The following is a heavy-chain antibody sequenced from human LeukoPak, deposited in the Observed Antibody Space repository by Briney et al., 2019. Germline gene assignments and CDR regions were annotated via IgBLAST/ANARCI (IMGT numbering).Heavy chain of an antibody. V-gene: IGHV3-11*01. D-gene: IGHD4-17*01. Sequence: KAGGSLRLSCAASGFTFSDYYMSWIRQAPGKGLEWVSYISSSGSTIYYADSVKGRFTISRDDAKNSLYLQMNSLRAEDTAVYYCARDRDTTVPFDYWGQGTLVTVSS. J-gene: IGHJ4*02. CDR1: GFTFSDYY. CDR2: ISSSGSTI. CDR3: ARDRDTTVPFDY.